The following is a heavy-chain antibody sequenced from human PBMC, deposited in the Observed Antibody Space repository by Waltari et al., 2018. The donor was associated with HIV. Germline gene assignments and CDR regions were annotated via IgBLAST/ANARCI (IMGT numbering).Heavy chain of an antibody. D-gene: IGHD2-2*01. CDR2: ISGSVNST. J-gene: IGHJ4*02. CDR1: GFIFSSYA. V-gene: IGHV3-23*01. Sequence: EVQLLESGGGLIEPGGSLRLSCVGSGFIFSSYAMSWVRQAPGKGLEWVSGISGSVNSTYYAGAVKGRFIIARDNSKNTVFLQMNSLRAEDTAVYYCAKGDCNSPSCPFDFWGQVTLVTVSS. CDR3: AKGDCNSPSCPFDF.